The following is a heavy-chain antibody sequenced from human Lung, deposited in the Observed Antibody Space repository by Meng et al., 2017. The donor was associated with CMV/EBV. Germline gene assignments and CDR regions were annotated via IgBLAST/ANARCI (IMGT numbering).Heavy chain of an antibody. Sequence: XVXVSXXASGGTLSSYAISWVRQAPGQGLEWMGGIIPILGIANYARKFQGRVTITADKSTSTAYMELSSLRSEDTAVYYCARTPNRYCSSTSCDGRYYGMDVWGQGTTVXVSS. V-gene: IGHV1-69*10. J-gene: IGHJ6*02. D-gene: IGHD2-2*01. CDR1: GGTLSSYA. CDR3: ARTPNRYCSSTSCDGRYYGMDV. CDR2: IIPILGIA.